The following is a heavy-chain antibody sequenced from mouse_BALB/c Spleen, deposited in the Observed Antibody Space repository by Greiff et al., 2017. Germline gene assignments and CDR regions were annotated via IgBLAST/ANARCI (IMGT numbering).Heavy chain of an antibody. CDR3: AREGLLWYAMDY. CDR1: GYTFTSYW. V-gene: IGHV1-7*01. D-gene: IGHD2-1*01. J-gene: IGHJ4*01. Sequence: VKLVESGAELAKPGASVKMSCKASGYTFTSYWMHWVKQRPGQGLEWIGYINPSTGYTEYNQKFKDKATLTADKSSSTAYMQLSSLTSEDSAVYYCAREGLLWYAMDYWGQGTSVTVSS. CDR2: INPSTGYT.